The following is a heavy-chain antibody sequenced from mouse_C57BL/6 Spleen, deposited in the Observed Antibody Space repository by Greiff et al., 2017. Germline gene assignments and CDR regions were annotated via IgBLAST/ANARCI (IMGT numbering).Heavy chain of an antibody. Sequence: VQLQQPGAELVRPGSSVKLSCKASGYTFTSYWMHWVKQRPIQGLEWIGNIDPSDSETHYNQKFKDKATLTVDKSSSTAYMQLSSLTSEDSAVYYCARGGGNLYAMDYWGQGTSVTVSS. CDR3: ARGGGNLYAMDY. CDR1: GYTFTSYW. CDR2: IDPSDSET. V-gene: IGHV1-52*01. D-gene: IGHD2-1*01. J-gene: IGHJ4*01.